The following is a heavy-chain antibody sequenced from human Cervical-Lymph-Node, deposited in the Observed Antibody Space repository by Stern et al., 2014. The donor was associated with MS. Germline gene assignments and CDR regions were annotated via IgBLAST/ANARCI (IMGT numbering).Heavy chain of an antibody. V-gene: IGHV3-23*04. CDR1: GFTFSWDA. J-gene: IGHJ4*02. D-gene: IGHD3-22*01. Sequence: EVQLVESGGGVVQPGGSLRLSCAASGFTFSWDAMNWVRQAPGKGLEWVAGISANGGRTNYADSVKGQLTISRDNSKNTVYLQMDNLRVEDTAVYYCAKDVVRVLVVSNNYFDHWGQGTLVTVSS. CDR2: ISANGGRT. CDR3: AKDVVRVLVVSNNYFDH.